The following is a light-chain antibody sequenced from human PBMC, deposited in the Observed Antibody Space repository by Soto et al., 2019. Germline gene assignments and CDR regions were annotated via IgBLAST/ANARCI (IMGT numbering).Light chain of an antibody. CDR2: RDN. CDR1: ISNVGSNY. CDR3: AACDDTLSGDWV. Sequence: QSAVSQPPSASGTPGQRVTISCSGSISNVGSNYVYWYQQLPGTAPKLLIYRDNQRPSGVPDRCSASKSGTSAYLAISGLRSEDEAVYYCAACDDTLSGDWVFGGGTKLTVL. V-gene: IGLV1-47*01. J-gene: IGLJ3*02.